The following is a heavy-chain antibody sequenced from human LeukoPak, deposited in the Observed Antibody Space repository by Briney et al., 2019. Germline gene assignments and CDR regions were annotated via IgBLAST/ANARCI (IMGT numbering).Heavy chain of an antibody. CDR3: AKDGGKRVGATTPFDY. Sequence: PGGSLRLSCAASGFTFSSYGMHWVRQAPGKGLEWVAVISYDGSNKYYADSVKGRFTISRDNSKNTLYPQMNSLRAEDTAVYYCAKDGGKRVGATTPFDYWGQGTLVTVSS. CDR2: ISYDGSNK. CDR1: GFTFSSYG. D-gene: IGHD1-26*01. J-gene: IGHJ4*02. V-gene: IGHV3-30*18.